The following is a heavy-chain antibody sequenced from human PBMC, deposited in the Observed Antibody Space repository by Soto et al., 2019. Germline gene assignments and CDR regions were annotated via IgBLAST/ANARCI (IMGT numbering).Heavy chain of an antibody. CDR1: GYTFTSYG. J-gene: IGHJ4*02. Sequence: QVQLVQSGVEVKKPGASVKVSCKASGYTFTSYGISWVRQAPGQGLEWMGWISAYNGNTNYAQKLQGRVTMTTDTSTSTAYMELRGLRSDDTAVYYCARGGTPTYYDYVWGRYRPFDYWGQGTLGTVSS. CDR2: ISAYNGNT. D-gene: IGHD3-16*02. CDR3: ARGGTPTYYDYVWGRYRPFDY. V-gene: IGHV1-18*01.